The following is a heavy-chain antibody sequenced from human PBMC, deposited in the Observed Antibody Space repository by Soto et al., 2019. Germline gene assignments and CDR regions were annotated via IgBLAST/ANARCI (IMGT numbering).Heavy chain of an antibody. CDR2: IIPIFGTA. J-gene: IGHJ4*02. CDR3: ATTRDGYNRKNFDY. D-gene: IGHD5-12*01. V-gene: IGHV1-69*13. Sequence: ASVKVSCKASGGTFSSYAISRVRQAPGQGLEWMGGIIPIFGTANYAQKFQGRVPITADESTSTAYMELSSLRSEDTAVYYCATTRDGYNRKNFDYWGQGTLVTVSS. CDR1: GGTFSSYA.